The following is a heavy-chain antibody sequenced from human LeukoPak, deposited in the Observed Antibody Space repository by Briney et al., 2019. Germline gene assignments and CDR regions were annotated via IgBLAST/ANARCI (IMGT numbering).Heavy chain of an antibody. V-gene: IGHV3-21*01. CDR1: GFTFSSYA. CDR2: ISSSSSYI. Sequence: GGSLRLSCAASGFTFSSYAMSWVRQAPGKGLEWVSPISSSSSYIYYADSVKGRFTISRDNAKNSLYLQMNSLRAEDTAVYNCARNYYGSGSYWTFDIWGQGTMVTVSS. J-gene: IGHJ3*02. D-gene: IGHD3-10*01. CDR3: ARNYYGSGSYWTFDI.